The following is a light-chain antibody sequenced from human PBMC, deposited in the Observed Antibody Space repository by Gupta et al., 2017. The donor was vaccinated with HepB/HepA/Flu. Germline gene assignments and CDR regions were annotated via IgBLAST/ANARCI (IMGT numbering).Light chain of an antibody. V-gene: IGKV3-20*01. Sequence: ETALTQSPRTLSLSRGQRAPLSSRDSQSVRSNYLTWYQQKPGQAPRLLIYGASSRATGIPDRFSGSGSGSRFTLTISRLEPEDFAVYYCQQYGSSPRTFGQGTNLEIK. CDR2: GAS. CDR3: QQYGSSPRT. CDR1: QSVRSNY. J-gene: IGKJ1*01.